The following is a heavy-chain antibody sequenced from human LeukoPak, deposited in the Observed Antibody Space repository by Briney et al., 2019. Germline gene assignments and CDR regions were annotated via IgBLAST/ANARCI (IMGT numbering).Heavy chain of an antibody. J-gene: IGHJ3*02. CDR3: AKAVYYGSGKGAFDI. Sequence: GGSLRLSCAASGFTFDDYAMHGVRQAPGKGLEWVSGISWNSGSVGYADSVKGRFTISRDNAKNSLYLQMNSLRAEDTALYYCAKAVYYGSGKGAFDIWGQGTMVTVSS. CDR1: GFTFDDYA. V-gene: IGHV3-9*01. CDR2: ISWNSGSV. D-gene: IGHD3-10*01.